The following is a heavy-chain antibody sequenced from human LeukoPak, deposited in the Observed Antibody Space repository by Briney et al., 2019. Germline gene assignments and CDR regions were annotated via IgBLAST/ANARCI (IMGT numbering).Heavy chain of an antibody. CDR1: GYRFSEYW. CDR2: IYPDDSDT. J-gene: IGHJ4*02. CDR3: AKYYYDRSVGPFDY. Sequence: GESLKISCKGSGYRFSEYWIGWVRQMPGKGLERMGIIYPDDSDTRYSPSFQGQVTISADKSINTAYLQWSSLKASDTAMYYCAKYYYDRSVGPFDYWGQGTLVTVSS. V-gene: IGHV5-51*01. D-gene: IGHD3-22*01.